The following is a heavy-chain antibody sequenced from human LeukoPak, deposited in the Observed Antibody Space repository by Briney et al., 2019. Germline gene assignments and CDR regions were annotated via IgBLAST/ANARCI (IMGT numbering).Heavy chain of an antibody. CDR1: GFTVSSNY. J-gene: IGHJ3*02. CDR3: ARDSWVYYDSRPLGAFDI. V-gene: IGHV3-66*01. D-gene: IGHD3-22*01. CDR2: IYSGGST. Sequence: PGGSLRLSCAASGFTVSSNYMSSVRQAPGKGLEWVSVIYSGGSTYYAASVKGRFTISRENSKNTLYLQMNSLRAEDTAVYYCARDSWVYYDSRPLGAFDIWGQGTMVTVSS.